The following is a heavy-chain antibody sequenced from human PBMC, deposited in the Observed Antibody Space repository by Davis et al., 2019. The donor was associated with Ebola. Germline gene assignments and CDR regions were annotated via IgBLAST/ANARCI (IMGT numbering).Heavy chain of an antibody. J-gene: IGHJ4*02. CDR3: AREYSKTFADY. V-gene: IGHV4-39*02. D-gene: IGHD3-16*01. CDR1: GGSISSSSYY. Sequence: SETLSLSCTVSGGSISSSSYYWGWIRQPPGKGPEWIGSIYYSGSTYYNPSLKRRVTVSVDTSKNQFSLKLSSVTAADTAVYYCAREYSKTFADYWGQGTLVTVSS. CDR2: IYYSGST.